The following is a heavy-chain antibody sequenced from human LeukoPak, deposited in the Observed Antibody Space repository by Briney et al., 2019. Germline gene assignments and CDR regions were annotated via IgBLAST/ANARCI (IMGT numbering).Heavy chain of an antibody. D-gene: IGHD6-6*01. Sequence: SETLSLTCTVSGGSISSYYWSWIRQPPGKGLEWIGYIYYSGSTNYNPSLKSRVTISVDTSKNQFSLKLRSVTAADTAVYYCARVGIAARPGYMDVWGKGTTVTVSS. J-gene: IGHJ6*03. V-gene: IGHV4-59*01. CDR1: GGSISSYY. CDR2: IYYSGST. CDR3: ARVGIAARPGYMDV.